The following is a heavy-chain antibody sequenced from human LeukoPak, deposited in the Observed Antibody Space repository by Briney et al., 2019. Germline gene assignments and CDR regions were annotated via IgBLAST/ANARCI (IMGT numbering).Heavy chain of an antibody. J-gene: IGHJ6*04. CDR2: ISAYNGKT. D-gene: IGHD1-26*01. CDR3: ARDYSGYDGMDV. CDR1: GYTFTSFY. V-gene: IGHV1-18*01. Sequence: GASVKVSCMASGYTFTSFYIGWVRQAPGQGLEWVGWISAYNGKTSYSQKLQDRVTLTTDTSTSTAYMELRSLRSDDTAVYYCARDYSGYDGMDVWGKGTTVTVSS.